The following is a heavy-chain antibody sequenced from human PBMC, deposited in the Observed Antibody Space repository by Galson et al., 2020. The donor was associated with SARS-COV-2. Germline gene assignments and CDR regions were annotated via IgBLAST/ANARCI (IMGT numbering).Heavy chain of an antibody. Sequence: SENLSLTCTASGYSISSGYYWGWIRQPPGKGLEWIGSIYHSGSTYYNPSLKSRVTISVDTSKNQFSLKLSSVTAADTAVYYCAREDSSPDRRYYYYGMDVWGQGTTVTVSS. CDR1: GYSISSGYY. CDR3: AREDSSPDRRYYYYGMDV. D-gene: IGHD6-13*01. J-gene: IGHJ6*02. V-gene: IGHV4-38-2*02. CDR2: IYHSGST.